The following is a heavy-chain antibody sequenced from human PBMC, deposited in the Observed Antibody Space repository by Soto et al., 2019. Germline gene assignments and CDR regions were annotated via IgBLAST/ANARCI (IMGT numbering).Heavy chain of an antibody. V-gene: IGHV1-18*01. J-gene: IGHJ6*02. Sequence: QVQLVQSGAEVKKPGASVKVSCKASGYTFTSYGISWVRQAPEQGLEWMGWISAYNGNTNYAQKLQGRVTMTTDTLTSTDYMELRSLRSDDTAVYYCARDDKPMANSYYYCGMGVWGQGTTLTVSS. CDR3: ARDDKPMANSYYYCGMGV. CDR2: ISAYNGNT. D-gene: IGHD3-10*01. CDR1: GYTFTSYG.